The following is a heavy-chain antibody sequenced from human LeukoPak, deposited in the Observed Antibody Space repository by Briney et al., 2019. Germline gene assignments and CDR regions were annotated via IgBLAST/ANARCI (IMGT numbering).Heavy chain of an antibody. Sequence: ASVKLSCKASGYTFTAYYIHWVRQAPGQRLEWMGWISPNNGGTNYAQKFKGRVTMTRDTSISTLYMHLNSLRSDDTAVYYCARSDVLYASQGEARYFNHWGQGTLVTVSS. V-gene: IGHV1-2*02. J-gene: IGHJ4*02. D-gene: IGHD3-16*01. CDR3: ARSDVLYASQGEARYFNH. CDR1: GYTFTAYY. CDR2: ISPNNGGT.